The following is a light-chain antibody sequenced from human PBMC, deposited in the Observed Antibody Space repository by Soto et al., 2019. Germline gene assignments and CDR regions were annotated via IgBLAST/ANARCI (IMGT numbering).Light chain of an antibody. J-gene: IGLJ1*01. CDR3: SSKRDSSTLFV. CDR2: EVT. V-gene: IGLV2-14*01. Sequence: QSVLTQPASVSGSPGQSIAIPCTGTSXDVGAYNYVSWYQHHPGKVPKLLIYEVTNRPSGVSDRFSGSKSGNTASLTISGLQAEDEADYYCSSKRDSSTLFVFGTGTKVTVL. CDR1: SXDVGAYNY.